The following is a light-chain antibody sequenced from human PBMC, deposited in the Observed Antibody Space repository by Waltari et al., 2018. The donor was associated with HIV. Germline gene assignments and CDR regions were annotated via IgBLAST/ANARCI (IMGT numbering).Light chain of an antibody. CDR1: SGHSTYA. Sequence: QLVLTQSPSASASLGASVKLTCTLSSGHSTYAIAWPQQQPEKGPRYLMKLNSDGSHSKGDGIPDRFSGSSSGAERYLTISSLQSEDEADYYCQTWGTGILVFGGGTKRTVL. V-gene: IGLV4-69*01. CDR3: QTWGTGILV. CDR2: LNSDGSH. J-gene: IGLJ3*02.